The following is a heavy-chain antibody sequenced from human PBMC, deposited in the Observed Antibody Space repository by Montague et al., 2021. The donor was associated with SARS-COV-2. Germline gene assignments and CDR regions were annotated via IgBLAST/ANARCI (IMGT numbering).Heavy chain of an antibody. D-gene: IGHD3-10*01. J-gene: IGHJ4*02. CDR1: GFPFSSYA. CDR3: AKDRWGVPGPLDPFDY. Sequence: YRRLSCAASGFPFSSYAMSWVRQAPGKGLEWVSTFTGGSGGSTYYANSVKGRFTISRDSSKNTLYLQMNNLRAEDTAVYYCAKDRWGVPGPLDPFDYWGQGTLVTVSS. V-gene: IGHV3-23*01. CDR2: FTGGSGGST.